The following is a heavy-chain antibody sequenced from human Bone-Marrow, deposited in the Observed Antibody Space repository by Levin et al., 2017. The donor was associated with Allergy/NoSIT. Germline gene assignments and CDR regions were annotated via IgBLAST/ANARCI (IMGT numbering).Heavy chain of an antibody. J-gene: IGHJ4*02. CDR3: AKDISSSWSTGDLDY. V-gene: IGHV3-23*01. CDR2: IRGSGVGT. D-gene: IGHD6-6*01. Sequence: GESLKISCAASGFTFSSYAMSWVRQAPGKGLEWVSGIRGSGVGTYYADSVKGRFTISRDNSKNTLYLQMKSLRAEDTAVDYCAKDISSSWSTGDLDYWGQGTQVTVSS. CDR1: GFTFSSYA.